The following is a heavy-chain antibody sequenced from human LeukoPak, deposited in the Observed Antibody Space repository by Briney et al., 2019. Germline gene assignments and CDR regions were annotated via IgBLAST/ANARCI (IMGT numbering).Heavy chain of an antibody. CDR3: ARDYGDYVHYYYYYMDV. D-gene: IGHD4-17*01. Sequence: PSETLSLTCAVYGGSFSGYYWSWIRQPPGKGLEWIGEINHSGSTNYSPSLKSRVTISVDTSKNQFSLKLSSVTAADTAVYYCARDYGDYVHYYYYYMDVWGKGTTVTVSS. CDR1: GGSFSGYY. V-gene: IGHV4-34*01. CDR2: INHSGST. J-gene: IGHJ6*03.